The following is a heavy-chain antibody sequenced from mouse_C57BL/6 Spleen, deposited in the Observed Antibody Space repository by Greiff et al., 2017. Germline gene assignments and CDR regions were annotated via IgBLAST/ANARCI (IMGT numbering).Heavy chain of an antibody. CDR3: ARGDGYTPHWYCDV. CDR1: GYTFTDYY. V-gene: IGHV1-26*01. J-gene: IGHJ1*03. Sequence: VQLQQSGPELVKPGASVKISCKASGYTFTDYYMNWVKQSHGKSLEWIGDINPNNGGTSYNQKFKGKATLTVDKSSSTAYMELRSLTSEDSAVYYCARGDGYTPHWYCDVWGTGTTVTVSS. CDR2: INPNNGGT. D-gene: IGHD2-3*01.